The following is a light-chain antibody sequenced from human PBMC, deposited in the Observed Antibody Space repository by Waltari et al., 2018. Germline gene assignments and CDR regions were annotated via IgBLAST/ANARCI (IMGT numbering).Light chain of an antibody. J-gene: IGKJ1*01. Sequence: VMTQSPATLSVAPGERVTLSCRSSQSAKTSLAWYQQTTGQAPRLLIYRASTKAAGVPDRFSGSGSGTEFTLTISSLQSEDSAIYYCQQYNIWPWTFGPGTNVDIK. V-gene: IGKV3D-15*01. CDR1: QSAKTS. CDR3: QQYNIWPWT. CDR2: RAS.